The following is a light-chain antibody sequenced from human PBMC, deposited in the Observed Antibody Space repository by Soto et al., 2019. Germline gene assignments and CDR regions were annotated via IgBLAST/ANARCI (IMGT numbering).Light chain of an antibody. CDR2: GAS. V-gene: IGKV3-20*01. CDR1: QSISNTF. Sequence: EIVLTQSPGTLSLSPGERATLSCRASQSISNTFLAWYQQKPGQAPRLLISGASNRATGIPDRFSGSGSGTEFTLTISRLEPEDFAVYYCQQYHDTGTFGQGTKVDIK. J-gene: IGKJ1*01. CDR3: QQYHDTGT.